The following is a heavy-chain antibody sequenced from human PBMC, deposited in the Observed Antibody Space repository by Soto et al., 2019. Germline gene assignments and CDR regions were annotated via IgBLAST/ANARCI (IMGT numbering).Heavy chain of an antibody. CDR3: ARVSGIYYYGMDV. V-gene: IGHV4-34*01. D-gene: IGHD3-10*01. J-gene: IGHJ6*02. Sequence: QVQLQQWGAGLLKPSETLSLTCAVYGGSFSGYYWSWIRQPPGKGLEWIGEINHSGSTNYNPSLKSRVTTSVDTSQNQFSLKLSSVTAADTAVYYCARVSGIYYYGMDVWGQGTTVTVSS. CDR2: INHSGST. CDR1: GGSFSGYY.